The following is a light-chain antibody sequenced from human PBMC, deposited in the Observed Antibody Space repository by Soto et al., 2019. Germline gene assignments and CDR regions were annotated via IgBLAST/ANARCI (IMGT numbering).Light chain of an antibody. J-gene: IGKJ2*01. V-gene: IGKV3-20*01. CDR3: HQYLDSPNT. Sequence: EIVLTQSPDTLSLSPGERATFSCRATQSITNNYVAWYQHKPGQAPRLLIYGASRRATGIPARISGSGSGTDFTLSITRLEPEDFAVYYCHQYLDSPNTFGQGTKLEIK. CDR1: QSITNNY. CDR2: GAS.